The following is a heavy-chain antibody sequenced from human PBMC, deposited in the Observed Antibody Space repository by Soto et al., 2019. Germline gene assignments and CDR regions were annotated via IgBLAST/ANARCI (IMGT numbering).Heavy chain of an antibody. CDR1: GGSISSGDYY. Sequence: SETLSLTCTVSGGSISSGDYYWSWIRQPPGKGLEWIGYIYYSGSTYYNPSLKSRVTISVDTSKNQFSLKLSSVTAADTAVYYCARVSDYGDFGWFDPWGQGTLVTVSS. J-gene: IGHJ5*02. CDR2: IYYSGST. CDR3: ARVSDYGDFGWFDP. D-gene: IGHD4-17*01. V-gene: IGHV4-30-4*01.